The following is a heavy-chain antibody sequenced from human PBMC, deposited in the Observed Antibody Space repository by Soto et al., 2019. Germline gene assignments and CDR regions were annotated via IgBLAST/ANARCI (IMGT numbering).Heavy chain of an antibody. Sequence: EVHLVESGGDLAQPGGSLRLSCAASGFSFSSFSMNWVRQAPGKGLEWVSYISGSGTTTYYADSVKGRFTISRDNAKNSLYLQMNSLQAGDTAVYYCARLGDYGSGSYWGQGTLVTVSS. CDR1: GFSFSSFS. J-gene: IGHJ4*02. CDR2: ISGSGTTT. D-gene: IGHD3-10*01. CDR3: ARLGDYGSGSY. V-gene: IGHV3-48*04.